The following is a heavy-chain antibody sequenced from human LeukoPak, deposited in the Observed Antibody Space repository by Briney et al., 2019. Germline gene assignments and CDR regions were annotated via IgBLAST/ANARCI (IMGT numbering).Heavy chain of an antibody. J-gene: IGHJ5*02. V-gene: IGHV1-2*02. Sequence: ASVKVSCKASGYTFTGYYMHWVRQAPGQGLEWLGWINPNSGGTNYAQQFQGRVTMTRDTSISTAYMELSRLRCDDTAVDYCVRKGRSGFWFDPWGQGTLVTVSS. CDR2: INPNSGGT. CDR3: VRKGRSGFWFDP. CDR1: GYTFTGYY.